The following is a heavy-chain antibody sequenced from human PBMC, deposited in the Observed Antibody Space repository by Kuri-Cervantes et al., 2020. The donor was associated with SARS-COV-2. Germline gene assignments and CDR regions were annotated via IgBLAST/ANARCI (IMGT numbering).Heavy chain of an antibody. D-gene: IGHD6-6*01. J-gene: IGHJ6*02. CDR1: GGSFSGYY. V-gene: IGHV4-34*01. CDR3: ARPQYSSSPYYYYYYGMDV. CDR2: INHSGST. Sequence: GSLRLSCAVYGGSFSGYYWSRIRQPPGKGLEWIGEINHSGSTNYNPSLKSRVTISVDTSKNQFSLKLSSVTAADTAVYYCARPQYSSSPYYYYYYGMDVWGQGTTVTVSS.